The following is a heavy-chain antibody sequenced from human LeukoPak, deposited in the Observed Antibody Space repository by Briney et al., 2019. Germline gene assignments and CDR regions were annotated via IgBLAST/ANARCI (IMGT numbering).Heavy chain of an antibody. V-gene: IGHV4-4*07. CDR1: GDSISSYY. J-gene: IGHJ4*02. Sequence: SETLSLTCTVSGDSISSYYWSWLRQPAGKGLEWIGRIYTSGSTNYNPSLKNRVTMSIDTSKNQFSLKLSSVTAADTAVYYCGSKTYYYDSSGYYFLDYWDRGTLVTVSS. CDR2: IYTSGST. CDR3: GSKTYYYDSSGYYFLDY. D-gene: IGHD3-22*01.